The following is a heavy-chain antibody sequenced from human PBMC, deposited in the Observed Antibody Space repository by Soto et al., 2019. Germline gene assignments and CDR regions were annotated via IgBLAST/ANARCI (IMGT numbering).Heavy chain of an antibody. J-gene: IGHJ4*02. CDR3: ARLRLGGGPSTRG. D-gene: IGHD2-2*01. CDR2: IYYSGST. CDR1: GGSISSSSYY. Sequence: QLQLQESGPGLVKPSETLSLTCTVSGGSISSSSYYWGWIRQPPGKGLEWIGSIYYSGSTSYNPSLKSRVTISVDTSKNQFSLKLSSVTAADTAVYYCARLRLGGGPSTRGWGQGTLVTVSS. V-gene: IGHV4-39*01.